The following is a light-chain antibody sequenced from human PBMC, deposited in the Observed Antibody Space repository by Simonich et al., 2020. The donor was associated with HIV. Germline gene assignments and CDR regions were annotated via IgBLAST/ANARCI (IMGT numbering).Light chain of an antibody. V-gene: IGKV4-1*01. CDR3: QQYYSTPFT. CDR2: WAA. Sequence: DIVMTQSPDSLAVSLGERATINCKSSQSVLYSSNNKNYLAWYQQKPGHPPKLLIYWAATRESGVPDRFSGRGSGTDFTLTISSLQAADVAVYYCQQYYSTPFTFGPGTKVDIK. J-gene: IGKJ3*01. CDR1: QSVLYSSNNKNY.